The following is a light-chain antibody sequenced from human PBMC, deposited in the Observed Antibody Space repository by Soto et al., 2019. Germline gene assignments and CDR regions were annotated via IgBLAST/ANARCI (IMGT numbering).Light chain of an antibody. CDR3: QQRRGA. CDR2: DAS. CDR1: QSVSSY. Sequence: EIVLTQSPATLSLSPGERATHSCRASQSVSSYLAWYQQKPGQAPRLLIYDASNRATGIPARFSGSGSGTDFTLTISSLEPEDFAVYYCQQRRGAFGPGTKVDIK. J-gene: IGKJ3*01. V-gene: IGKV3-11*01.